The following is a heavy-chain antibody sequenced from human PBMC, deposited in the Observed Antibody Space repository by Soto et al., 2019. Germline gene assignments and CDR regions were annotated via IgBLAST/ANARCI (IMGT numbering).Heavy chain of an antibody. J-gene: IGHJ6*03. D-gene: IGHD4-17*01. V-gene: IGHV4-39*01. CDR3: ARQGHDYGDYYYYYHMDV. CDR1: GGSISSSSYY. Sequence: LSLTCTVSGGSISSSSYYWGWIRQPPGKGLEWIGSIYYSGSTYYNPSLKSRVTISVDTSKNQFSLKLSSVTAADTAVYYCARQGHDYGDYYYYYHMDVWGKGTTVTVTS. CDR2: IYYSGST.